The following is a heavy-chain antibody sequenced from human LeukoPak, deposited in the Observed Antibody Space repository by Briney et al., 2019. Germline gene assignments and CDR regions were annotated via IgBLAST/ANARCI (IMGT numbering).Heavy chain of an antibody. CDR2: ISGSGGST. J-gene: IGHJ4*02. V-gene: IGHV3-23*01. CDR1: GFTLSSYA. Sequence: GGSLRLSCAASGFTLSSYAMSWVRQAPGKGLEWVSAISGSGGSTYYADSVKGRFTISRDNAKNSLYLQMNSLRAEDTAVYYCAREILSPGYWGQGTLVNVSS. CDR3: AREILSPGY.